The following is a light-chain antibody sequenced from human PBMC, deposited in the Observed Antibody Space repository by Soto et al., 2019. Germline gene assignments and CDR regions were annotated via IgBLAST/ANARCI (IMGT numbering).Light chain of an antibody. CDR3: SSWDDNLDAVV. V-gene: IGLV1-44*01. J-gene: IGLJ1*01. CDR1: SSNIGSNT. Sequence: QSALTQPPSASGTPGQRVTISCSGSSSNIGSNTVNWYQQLPGTAPKLLIYTNDQRPSGVPDRFSGSRSGTSASLAISGLQFEDEADYHCSSWDDNLDAVVFG. CDR2: TND.